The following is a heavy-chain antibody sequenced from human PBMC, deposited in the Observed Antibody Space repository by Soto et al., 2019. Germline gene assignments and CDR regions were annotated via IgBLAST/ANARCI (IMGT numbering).Heavy chain of an antibody. V-gene: IGHV1-69*01. J-gene: IGHJ6*04. CDR3: EGGAPWSHSSYYGMDV. CDR1: GGTFSSYA. CDR2: LIPTFGTA. Sequence: QVQLVQSGAEVKKPGSSVKVSCTASGGTFSSYAISWVRQAPGQGLEWMGGLIPTFGTANYAQKFQGRVTSTADESTSTAYMELGSLSSEDTAVYYCEGGAPWSHSSYYGMDVWGEGATVTVSS. D-gene: IGHD3-10*01.